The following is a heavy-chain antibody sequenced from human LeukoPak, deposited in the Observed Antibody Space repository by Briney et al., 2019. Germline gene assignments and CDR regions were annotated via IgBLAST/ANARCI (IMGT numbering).Heavy chain of an antibody. Sequence: GGSLRLSCAASGFTFSSYSMNWVRQAPGKGLEWFSSISSSSSYIYYADSVKGRFTISRDNAKNSLYLQMNSLRAEDTAVYYCARERTTATINYYYYGMDVWGQGTTVTVSS. D-gene: IGHD1-7*01. V-gene: IGHV3-21*01. CDR2: ISSSSSYI. CDR3: ARERTTATINYYYYGMDV. J-gene: IGHJ6*02. CDR1: GFTFSSYS.